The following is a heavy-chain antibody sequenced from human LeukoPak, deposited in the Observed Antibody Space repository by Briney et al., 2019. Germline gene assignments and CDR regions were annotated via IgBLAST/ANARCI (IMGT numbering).Heavy chain of an antibody. J-gene: IGHJ6*03. V-gene: IGHV4-34*01. CDR2: INPGGRI. Sequence: SETLSLTCAVYGGSLDANYWSWIRQSPGRGLEWIGEINPGGRINYNPSLMSRVTISIDTSKKQFSLNLSSVTAADTAVYYCARRWNYGIYYYIDVWGTGTTVTVSS. CDR1: GGSLDANY. D-gene: IGHD1-7*01. CDR3: ARRWNYGIYYYIDV.